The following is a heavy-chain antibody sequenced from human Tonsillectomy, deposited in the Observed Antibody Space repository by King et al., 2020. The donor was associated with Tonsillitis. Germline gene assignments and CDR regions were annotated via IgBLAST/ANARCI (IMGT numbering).Heavy chain of an antibody. J-gene: IGHJ1*01. D-gene: IGHD1-26*01. CDR2: ISGNGVST. V-gene: IGHV3-23*04. CDR1: GFTFSSYA. CDR3: AKAHIYYSGSLGH. Sequence: GQLVQSGGGLVQPGGSLRLSCAASGFTFSSYAMSWVRQAPGKGLEWGSGISGNGVSTYYADSVKGRFTISRDSSKNTLFLQMNSLRAEDTAVYYCAKAHIYYSGSLGHWGQGTLVTVSS.